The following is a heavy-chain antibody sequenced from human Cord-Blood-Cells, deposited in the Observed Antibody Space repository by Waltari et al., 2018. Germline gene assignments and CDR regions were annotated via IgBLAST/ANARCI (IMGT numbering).Heavy chain of an antibody. Sequence: QVQLVQSGAEVKKPGASVKVSCKASGYTFTSLYIHWVLQDPGQGLEWMGIINPSGGSTSYAQKFQGRVTMTRDTSTSTVYMELSSLRSEDTAVYYCARGGSIAARRDIDYWGQGTLVTVSS. CDR2: INPSGGST. CDR3: ARGGSIAARRDIDY. V-gene: IGHV1-46*01. J-gene: IGHJ4*02. D-gene: IGHD6-6*01. CDR1: GYTFTSLY.